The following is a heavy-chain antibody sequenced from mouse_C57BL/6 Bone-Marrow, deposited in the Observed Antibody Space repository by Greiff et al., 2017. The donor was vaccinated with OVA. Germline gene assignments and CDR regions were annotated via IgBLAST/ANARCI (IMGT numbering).Heavy chain of an antibody. CDR2: ISNLAYSI. V-gene: IGHV5-15*01. CDR3: ARRRGIYYGMDY. CDR1: GFTFSDYG. J-gene: IGHJ4*01. Sequence: EVKVVESGGGLVQPGGSLKLSCAASGFTFSDYGMAWVRQAPRKGPEWVAFISNLAYSIYYADTVTGRFTISRENAKNTLYLEMSSLRSEDTAMYYCARRRGIYYGMDYWGQGTSVTVSS.